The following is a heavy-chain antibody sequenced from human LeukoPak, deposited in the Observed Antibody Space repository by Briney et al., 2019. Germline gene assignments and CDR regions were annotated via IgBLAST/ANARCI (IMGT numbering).Heavy chain of an antibody. D-gene: IGHD3-16*01. J-gene: IGHJ4*02. CDR2: ISNSGGST. CDR1: GFTFSSYA. V-gene: IGHV3-23*01. CDR3: ATLSGPGETHDY. Sequence: GGSLRLSCAASGFTFSSYAMSWVRQAPGKGLEWVSAISNSGGSTYYADSVKGRFTISRDNSNNTLYLQMNSLRAEDTAVYCCATLSGPGETHDYWGRGTLVTVSS.